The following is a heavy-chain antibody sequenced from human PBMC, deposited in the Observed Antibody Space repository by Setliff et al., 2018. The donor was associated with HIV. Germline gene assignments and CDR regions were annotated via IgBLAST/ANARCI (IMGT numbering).Heavy chain of an antibody. D-gene: IGHD1-1*01. Sequence: ASVKVSCKTSGFIFNNFGVTWVRQAPGQGLEWVAGISLYNEYKYYAPHFLGRVTMSTDTSTSTVDLELRGLRADDTAIYYCARTQYTTTWPGNYWGQGTLVIVSS. J-gene: IGHJ4*02. V-gene: IGHV1-18*04. CDR2: ISLYNEYK. CDR3: ARTQYTTTWPGNY. CDR1: GFIFNNFG.